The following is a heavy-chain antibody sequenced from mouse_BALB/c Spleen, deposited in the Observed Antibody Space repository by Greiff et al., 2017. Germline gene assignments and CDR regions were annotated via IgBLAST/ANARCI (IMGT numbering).Heavy chain of an antibody. J-gene: IGHJ4*01. CDR2: ISYSGST. Sequence: EVKLQESGPSLVKPSQTLSLTCSVTGDSITSGYWNWIRKFPGNKLEYMGYISYSGSTYYNPSLKSRISITRDTSKNQYYLQLNSVTTEDTATYYCARWVLIPLYYYAMDYWGQGTSVTVSS. CDR1: GDSITSGY. V-gene: IGHV3-8*02. CDR3: ARWVLIPLYYYAMDY.